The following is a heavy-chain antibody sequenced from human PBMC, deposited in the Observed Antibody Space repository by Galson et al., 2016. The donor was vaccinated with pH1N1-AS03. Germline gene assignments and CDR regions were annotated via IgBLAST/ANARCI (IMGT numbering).Heavy chain of an antibody. CDR1: GVSFNNYA. V-gene: IGHV1-69*06. Sequence: SVKVSCKASGVSFNNYAINWLRQAPGQGLEWMGGIIPVFGTPNYAQQFHGRVTIVADKSTTTAYMELSSLRSEDTAVYYCARGQFDYDSSGYYSCWGQGTLVTVSS. CDR3: ARGQFDYDSSGYYSC. D-gene: IGHD3-22*01. CDR2: IIPVFGTP. J-gene: IGHJ4*02.